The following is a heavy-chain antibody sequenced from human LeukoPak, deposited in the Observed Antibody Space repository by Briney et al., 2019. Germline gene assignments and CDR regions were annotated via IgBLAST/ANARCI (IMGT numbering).Heavy chain of an antibody. CDR3: AREGSPARLYAIGTSSSWYPPYLNWFDP. CDR2: IYYSGNT. CDR1: GGSISSYY. D-gene: IGHD6-13*01. J-gene: IGHJ5*02. Sequence: SETLSLTCTVSGGSISSYYWSWIRQPPGKGLEWIGYIYYSGNTKYNPSLKSRVTISGDTSKNQFSLKLSSVTAADTAVYYCAREGSPARLYAIGTSSSWYPPYLNWFDPWGQGTLVTVSS. V-gene: IGHV4-59*12.